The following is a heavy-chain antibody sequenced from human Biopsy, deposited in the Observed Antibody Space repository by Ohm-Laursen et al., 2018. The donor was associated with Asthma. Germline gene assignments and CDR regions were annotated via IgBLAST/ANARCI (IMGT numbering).Heavy chain of an antibody. CDR2: ISVYNSNT. D-gene: IGHD3-10*01. V-gene: IGHV1-18*01. J-gene: IGHJ6*02. Sequence: EASVKVSCKTSGYTFNSAGITWVRQAPGQGLEWMGWISVYNSNTKVAQKLQDRVTMITDTSTSTAYMELRSLRSDDTAVYFCARAVDYSHYYGMDVWGQGTTVTVS. CDR1: GYTFNSAG. CDR3: ARAVDYSHYYGMDV.